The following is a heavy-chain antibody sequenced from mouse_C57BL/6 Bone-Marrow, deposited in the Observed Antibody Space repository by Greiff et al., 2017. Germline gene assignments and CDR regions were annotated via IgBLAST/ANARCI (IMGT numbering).Heavy chain of an antibody. J-gene: IGHJ2*01. V-gene: IGHV2-2*01. Sequence: VQGVESGPGLVQPSQSLSITCTVSGFSLTSYGVHWVRQSPGKGLEWLGVIWSGGSTDYNAAFISRLSISKDNSKSPVFFKMNSLQADDTAIYYCARKRIYDGYNPLYFDYWGQGTTLTVSS. CDR1: GFSLTSYG. CDR2: IWSGGST. CDR3: ARKRIYDGYNPLYFDY. D-gene: IGHD2-3*01.